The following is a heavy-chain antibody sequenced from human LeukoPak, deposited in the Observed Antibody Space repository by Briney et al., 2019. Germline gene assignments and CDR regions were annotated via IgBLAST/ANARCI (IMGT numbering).Heavy chain of an antibody. J-gene: IGHJ4*02. CDR3: ARAPITSPFYFDY. Sequence: GPSLRPSCTPSSLAFDAHGMSWVRQVPGKGLEWVSGINWSGGRTGYADPLRGRFTISRDNAKNSLYLQMESLRAEDTAFYYCARAPITSPFYFDYWGQGTLVTVSS. CDR2: INWSGGRT. CDR1: SLAFDAHG. V-gene: IGHV3-20*04. D-gene: IGHD2-2*01.